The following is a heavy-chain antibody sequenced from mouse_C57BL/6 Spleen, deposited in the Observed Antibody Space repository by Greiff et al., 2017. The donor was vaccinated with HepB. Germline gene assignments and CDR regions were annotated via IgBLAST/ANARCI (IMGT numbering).Heavy chain of an antibody. CDR3: ASDDYDGGFLSWFAY. J-gene: IGHJ3*01. CDR2: ISDGGSYT. D-gene: IGHD2-4*01. V-gene: IGHV5-4*03. CDR1: GFTFSSYA. Sequence: EVMLVESGGGLVKPGGSLKLSCAASGFTFSSYAMSWVRQTPEKRLEWVATISDGGSYTYYPDNVKGRFTISRDNAKNNLYLQMSHLKSEDTAMYYCASDDYDGGFLSWFAYWGQGTLVTVSA.